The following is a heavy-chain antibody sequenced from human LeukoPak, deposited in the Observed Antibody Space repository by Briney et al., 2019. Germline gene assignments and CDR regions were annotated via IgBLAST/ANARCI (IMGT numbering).Heavy chain of an antibody. CDR3: ARDPPAAGQTLNAFDI. J-gene: IGHJ3*02. V-gene: IGHV6-1*01. CDR1: GDSVSSNSAT. D-gene: IGHD2-15*01. CDR2: TYYRSKWYN. Sequence: SQTLSLTCAISGDSVSSNSATWNWIRQSPSRGLEWPGRTYYRSKWYNDYAVSVKSRVSIKPDTSKNQFSLQLSSVTPEDTAMYFCARDPPAAGQTLNAFDIWGQGTMVTVSS.